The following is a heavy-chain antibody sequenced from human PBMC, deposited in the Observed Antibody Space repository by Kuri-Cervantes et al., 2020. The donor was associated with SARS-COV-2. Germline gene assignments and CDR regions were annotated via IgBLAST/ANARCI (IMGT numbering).Heavy chain of an antibody. V-gene: IGHV1-69*13. CDR2: IIPIFGTA. Sequence: SVKVSCKVSGYTVTELSMHWVRQAPGQGLEWMGGIIPIFGTANYAQKFQGRVTITADESTSTAYMELSSLRSEDTAVYYCARGVEYYDYVWGSYRSWYFDYWGQGTLVTVSS. D-gene: IGHD3-16*02. J-gene: IGHJ4*02. CDR3: ARGVEYYDYVWGSYRSWYFDY. CDR1: GYTVTELS.